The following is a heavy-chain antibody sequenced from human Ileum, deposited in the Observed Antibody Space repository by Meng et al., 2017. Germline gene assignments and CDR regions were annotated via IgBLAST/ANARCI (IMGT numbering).Heavy chain of an antibody. Sequence: QRQGSGSGLVKPSQTLSLPCTVSGGSISGGHYFWSWIRQHPEKGLEWIGYIYHSGVTYYSPSLKSRLTISVDTSKNQFSLKLSSVTAADTAIYYCARGVVTYYDSSTLTWFDPWGQGALVTVSS. CDR1: GGSISGGHYF. CDR2: IYHSGVT. CDR3: ARGVVTYYDSSTLTWFDP. J-gene: IGHJ5*02. V-gene: IGHV4-31*03. D-gene: IGHD3-22*01.